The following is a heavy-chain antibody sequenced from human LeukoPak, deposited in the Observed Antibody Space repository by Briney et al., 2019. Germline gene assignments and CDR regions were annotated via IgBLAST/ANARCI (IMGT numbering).Heavy chain of an antibody. CDR3: ARVRRYYGSGYYFDY. CDR2: IIPIFGTA. D-gene: IGHD3-10*01. CDR1: GGTFSSYA. V-gene: IGHV1-69*13. J-gene: IGHJ4*02. Sequence: ASVNVSCKASGGTFSSYAISWVRQAPGQGLEWMGGIIPIFGTANYAQKFQGRVTITADESTSTAYMELSSLRSEDTAVYYCARVRRYYGSGYYFDYWGQGTLVTVSS.